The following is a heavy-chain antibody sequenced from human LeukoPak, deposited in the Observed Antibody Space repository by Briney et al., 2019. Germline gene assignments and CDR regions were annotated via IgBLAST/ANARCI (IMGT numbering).Heavy chain of an antibody. CDR1: GFTVSSSY. D-gene: IGHD6-19*01. CDR2: IYSGGST. J-gene: IGHJ6*02. CDR3: ATGIAVAGNLGPYYYGMDV. V-gene: IGHV3-53*01. Sequence: GGSLRLSCAASGFTVSSSYMSWVRQAPGKGLEWVSVIYSGGSTYYADSVKGRFTISRDNSKNTLYLQMNSLRAEDTAVYYCATGIAVAGNLGPYYYGMDVWGQGTTVTVSS.